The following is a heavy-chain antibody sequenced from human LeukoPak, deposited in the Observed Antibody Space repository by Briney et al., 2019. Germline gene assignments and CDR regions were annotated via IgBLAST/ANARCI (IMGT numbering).Heavy chain of an antibody. V-gene: IGHV4-39*01. CDR1: GGSISSSSYY. Sequence: PSETLSLTCTVSGGSISSSSYYWGWIRQPPGKGLEWIGSIYYSGSTYYNPSLKSRVTISVDTSKNQFSLKLSSVTAADTAVYYCARRRRLASGYDLSGFDYWGQGTLVTVSS. CDR3: ARRRRLASGYDLSGFDY. J-gene: IGHJ4*02. D-gene: IGHD5-12*01. CDR2: IYYSGST.